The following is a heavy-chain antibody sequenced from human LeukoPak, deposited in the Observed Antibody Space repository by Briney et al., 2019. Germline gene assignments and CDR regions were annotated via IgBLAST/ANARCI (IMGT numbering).Heavy chain of an antibody. V-gene: IGHV3-30*04. J-gene: IGHJ6*03. Sequence: GGSLRLSCAASGFTFSSHAMHWVRQAPGKGLEWVAVISYDGSNKYYADSVKGRFTISRDNSKNTLFLQMNSLRAEDTAVYYCAKRRGLELLYYYYMDVWGKGTTVTVSS. D-gene: IGHD1-7*01. CDR2: ISYDGSNK. CDR3: AKRRGLELLYYYYMDV. CDR1: GFTFSSHA.